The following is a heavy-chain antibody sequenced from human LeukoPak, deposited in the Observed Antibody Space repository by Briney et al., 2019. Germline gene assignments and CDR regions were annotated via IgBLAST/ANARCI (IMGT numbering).Heavy chain of an antibody. Sequence: ASVKVSCKASGYTFTSYAMNWVRQAPGQGLEWMGWINTNTGNPTYAQGFTGRFVFSLDTSVSTAYYCARGFLGGWQQLFPYNWFDPWGQGTLVTVSS. CDR1: GYTFTSYA. D-gene: IGHD6-13*01. V-gene: IGHV7-4-1*01. J-gene: IGHJ5*02. CDR3: NWFDP. CDR2: INTNTGNP.